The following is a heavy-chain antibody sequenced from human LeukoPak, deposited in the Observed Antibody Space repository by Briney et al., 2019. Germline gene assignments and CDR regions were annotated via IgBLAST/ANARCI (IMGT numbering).Heavy chain of an antibody. V-gene: IGHV4-38-2*02. Sequence: SETLSLTCTVSGYSISSGYYWGWIRQPPGTGLEWIGSIYHSGSTYYNPSLKSRLTISVDTSKNQFSLKLSSVTAADTAVYYCASGISGSYYGRPFGYWGQGTLVTVSS. CDR2: IYHSGST. J-gene: IGHJ4*02. CDR1: GYSISSGYY. CDR3: ASGISGSYYGRPFGY. D-gene: IGHD1-26*01.